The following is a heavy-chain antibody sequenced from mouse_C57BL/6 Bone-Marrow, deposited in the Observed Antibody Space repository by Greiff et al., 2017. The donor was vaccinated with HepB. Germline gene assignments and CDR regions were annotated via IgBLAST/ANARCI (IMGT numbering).Heavy chain of an antibody. CDR3: ARSGSSGYPHFDY. V-gene: IGHV1-54*01. J-gene: IGHJ2*01. Sequence: VQLQQSGAELVRPGTSVKVSCKASGYAFTNYLIEWVKQRPGQGLEWIGVINPGSGGTNYNEKFKGKATLTADKSSSTAYMQLSSLTSEDSAVYFCARSGSSGYPHFDYWGQGTTLTVSS. CDR2: INPGSGGT. CDR1: GYAFTNYL. D-gene: IGHD3-2*02.